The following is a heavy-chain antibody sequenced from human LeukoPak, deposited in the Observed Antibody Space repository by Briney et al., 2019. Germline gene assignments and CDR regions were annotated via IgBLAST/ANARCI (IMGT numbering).Heavy chain of an antibody. CDR2: ISAYNGNT. CDR1: GYTFTSYG. Sequence: ASVKVSCKASGYTFTSYGISWVRQAPGQGLEWMGWISAYNGNTNYAQKLQGRVTMTTDTSTSTAYMELRSLRSDDTAVYYCARGWGYDILTGLMAYYFDYWGQGTLVTVSS. D-gene: IGHD3-9*01. J-gene: IGHJ4*02. V-gene: IGHV1-18*01. CDR3: ARGWGYDILTGLMAYYFDY.